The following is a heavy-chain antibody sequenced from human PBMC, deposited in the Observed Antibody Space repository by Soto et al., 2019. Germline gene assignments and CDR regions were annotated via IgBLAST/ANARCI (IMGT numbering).Heavy chain of an antibody. V-gene: IGHV1-69*01. Sequence: QVQLVQSGAEVKKPGSSVKVTCKASGGTFSTATLSWVRQAPGQGPEWMGGIIPMFETANYAQKFQGRVTITADESTKTGYMELSSLRSEDTAVYYCASGVDFDYWGQGTLVTVSS. D-gene: IGHD2-15*01. CDR1: GGTFSTAT. CDR2: IIPMFETA. CDR3: ASGVDFDY. J-gene: IGHJ4*02.